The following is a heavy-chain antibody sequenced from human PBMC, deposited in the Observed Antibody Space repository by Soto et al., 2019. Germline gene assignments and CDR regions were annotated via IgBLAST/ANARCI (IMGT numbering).Heavy chain of an antibody. CDR2: IYYSGST. D-gene: IGHD6-6*01. CDR1: GGSISSGGYY. CDR3: ARETGSSDAHYYYGMDV. J-gene: IGHJ6*02. V-gene: IGHV4-31*03. Sequence: SETLSLTCTVSGGSISSGGYYWSWIRQHPGKGLEWIGYIYYSGSTYYNPSLKSRVTISVDTSKNQFSLKLSSVTAADTAVYYCARETGSSDAHYYYGMDVWGQGTTVTVSS.